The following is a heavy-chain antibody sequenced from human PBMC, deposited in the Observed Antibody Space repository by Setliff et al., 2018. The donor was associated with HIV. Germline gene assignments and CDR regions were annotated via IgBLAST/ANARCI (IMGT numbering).Heavy chain of an antibody. CDR3: ARATATWLVDN. J-gene: IGHJ4*02. CDR1: GGSISSSSYY. V-gene: IGHV4-39*07. CDR2: IYYSGST. Sequence: PSETLSLTCTVSGGSISSSSYYWGWIRQPPGKGLEWIGSIYYSGSTYYNPSLKSRVTISVDTSKNQFSLKLSSVTTADTAVYYCARATATWLVDNWGQGTLVTVSS. D-gene: IGHD2-15*01.